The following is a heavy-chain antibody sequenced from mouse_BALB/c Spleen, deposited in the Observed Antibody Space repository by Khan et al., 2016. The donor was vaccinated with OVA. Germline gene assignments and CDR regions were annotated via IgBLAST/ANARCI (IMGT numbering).Heavy chain of an antibody. V-gene: IGHV1-7*01. CDR1: GYTFINYW. Sequence: QVQLQQSGAELAKPGASVKMSCKASGYTFINYWILWVKQRPGQGLEWIGYINPSTGYTEYNQNFKDKATLTADKSSSTAYMQLSSLTSEASAVYYCARRGLRWDFDYWGQGTTRTVSS. D-gene: IGHD1-1*01. CDR2: INPSTGYT. J-gene: IGHJ2*01. CDR3: ARRGLRWDFDY.